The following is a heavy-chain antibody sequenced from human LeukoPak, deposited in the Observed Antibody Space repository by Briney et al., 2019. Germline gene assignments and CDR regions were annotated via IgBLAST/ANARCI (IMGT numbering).Heavy chain of an antibody. D-gene: IGHD3-22*01. V-gene: IGHV3-23*01. CDR3: ARDGRGGYDSSGYYYVVLSYYYYGMDV. CDR1: GFTFGSYA. Sequence: GGSLRLPCAASGFTFGSYAMYWVRQAPGKGLEWVSGISGSGGSTFYADSVKSRFTISRDNAKNSLYLQMNSLRAEDTAVYYCARDGRGGYDSSGYYYVVLSYYYYGMDVWGQGTTVTVSS. J-gene: IGHJ6*02. CDR2: ISGSGGST.